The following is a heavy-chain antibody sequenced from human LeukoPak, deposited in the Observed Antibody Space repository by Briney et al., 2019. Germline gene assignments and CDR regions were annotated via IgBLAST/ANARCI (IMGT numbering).Heavy chain of an antibody. CDR1: GFTFSSYS. CDR3: ARVGGSSWSPIDY. J-gene: IGHJ4*02. Sequence: GGSLRLSCAASGFTFSSYSMNRVRQAPGKGLEWVSSISSSSSYIYYADSVKGRFTISRDNAKNSLYLQMNSLRAEDTAVYYCARVGGSSWSPIDYWGQGTLVTVSS. D-gene: IGHD6-13*01. V-gene: IGHV3-21*01. CDR2: ISSSSSYI.